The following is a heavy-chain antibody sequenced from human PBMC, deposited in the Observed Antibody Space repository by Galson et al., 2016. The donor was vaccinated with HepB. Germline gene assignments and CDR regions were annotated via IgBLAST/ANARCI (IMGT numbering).Heavy chain of an antibody. CDR2: TYYRSKWYN. V-gene: IGHV6-1*01. Sequence: CAISGDSVSSNSAAWNWIRQSPSRGLEWLGRTYYRSKWYNDYAVSVKSRITINPDTSKNHFSLQLNSVTPEDTAVYFCARGAGGEGANYYYYGRDVWGQGTTVTVSS. CDR3: ARGAGGEGANYYYYGRDV. CDR1: GDSVSSNSAA. J-gene: IGHJ6*02. D-gene: IGHD2-21*01.